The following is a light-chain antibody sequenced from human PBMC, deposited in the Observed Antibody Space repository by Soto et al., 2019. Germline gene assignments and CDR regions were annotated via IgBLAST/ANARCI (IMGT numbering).Light chain of an antibody. Sequence: QSALTQPPSASGTPGQRVTISCSGSTSNIGSNTVNWYQQLPGTGPKLLIYSNNQRPSGVPGRFSGSRSGTSASLAISGLQSDDEADYYCAAWDDSLNAVVFGGGTKVTVL. CDR2: SNN. V-gene: IGLV1-44*01. CDR3: AAWDDSLNAVV. CDR1: TSNIGSNT. J-gene: IGLJ2*01.